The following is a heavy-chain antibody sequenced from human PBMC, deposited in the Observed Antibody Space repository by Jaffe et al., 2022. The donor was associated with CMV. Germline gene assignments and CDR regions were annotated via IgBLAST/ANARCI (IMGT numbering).Heavy chain of an antibody. CDR2: INSDGSST. CDR1: GFTFSSYW. CDR3: ARDLGFDWGFGELFYYYYGMDV. V-gene: IGHV3-74*01. Sequence: EVQLVESGGGLVQPGGSLRLSCAASGFTFSSYWMHWVRQAPGKGLVWVSRINSDGSSTSYADSVKGRFTISRDNAKNTLYLQMNSLRAEDTAVYYCARDLGFDWGFGELFYYYYGMDVWGQGTTVTVSS. D-gene: IGHD3-10*01. J-gene: IGHJ6*02.